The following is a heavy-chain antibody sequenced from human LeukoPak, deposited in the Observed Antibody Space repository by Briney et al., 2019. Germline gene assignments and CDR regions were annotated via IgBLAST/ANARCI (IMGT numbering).Heavy chain of an antibody. D-gene: IGHD5-24*01. CDR1: GFTVSSSY. V-gene: IGHV3-66*01. Sequence: GGSLRLSCAASGFTVSSSYMSWVRQAPGKGLEWVSVIYVGGTPYYADSVKDRFTISRDSSMDTLYLQMNNLRAEDTAVYYCARYRWGFDYWGQGTLVTVSS. CDR3: ARYRWGFDY. J-gene: IGHJ4*02. CDR2: IYVGGTP.